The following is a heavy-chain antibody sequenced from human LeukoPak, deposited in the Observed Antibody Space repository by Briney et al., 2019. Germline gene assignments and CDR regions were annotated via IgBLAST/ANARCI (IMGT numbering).Heavy chain of an antibody. V-gene: IGHV4-34*01. Sequence: SETLSLTCAVYGGSFSGYYWSWIRQPPGKGLEWIGEINHSGSTNYNPSLKSRVTISVDTSKNQFSLKLSSVTAADTAVYYCARRLWFGAPDYWGQGTLVTVSS. J-gene: IGHJ4*02. CDR2: INHSGST. D-gene: IGHD3-10*01. CDR1: GGSFSGYY. CDR3: ARRLWFGAPDY.